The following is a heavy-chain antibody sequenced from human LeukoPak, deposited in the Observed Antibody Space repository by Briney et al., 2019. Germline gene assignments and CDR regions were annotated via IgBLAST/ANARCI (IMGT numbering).Heavy chain of an antibody. Sequence: ASVKVSCKASGYTFTSYYMHWVRQAPGQGLEWMGIINPSGGSTSYAQKFQGRVTMTRDTSTSTVYMELSSLRSEDTAVYYCARVSPPRPYGSGSLDYWGQGTLVTVSS. J-gene: IGHJ4*02. V-gene: IGHV1-46*01. CDR1: GYTFTSYY. CDR2: INPSGGST. CDR3: ARVSPPRPYGSGSLDY. D-gene: IGHD3-10*01.